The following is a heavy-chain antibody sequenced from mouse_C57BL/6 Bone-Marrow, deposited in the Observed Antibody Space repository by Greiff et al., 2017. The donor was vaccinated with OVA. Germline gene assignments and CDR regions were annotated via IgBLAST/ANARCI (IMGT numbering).Heavy chain of an antibody. CDR2: IDPSDSET. D-gene: IGHD3-2*02. CDR1: GYTFTSYW. CDR3: ARWGGAQAPVAY. Sequence: QVQLQQPGAELVRPGSSVKLSCKASGYTFTSYWMHWVKKRPIQGLEWIGNIDPSDSETHYNQKFKDKATLTVDKSSSTAYMQLSSLTSEDSAVYYCARWGGAQAPVAYWGQGTLVTVSA. J-gene: IGHJ3*01. V-gene: IGHV1-52*01.